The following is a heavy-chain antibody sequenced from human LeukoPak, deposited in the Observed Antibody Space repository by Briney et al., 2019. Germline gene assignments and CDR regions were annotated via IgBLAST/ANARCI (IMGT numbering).Heavy chain of an antibody. CDR2: ITGSGGST. Sequence: GGSLRLSCAASGFTLSSYAMNWVRQAPGKGLEWVSGITGSGGSTYYADSVKGRFTISRDNAKNSLYLQMSNLRAEDTAVYFCARGGGLNVWGQGATVTVSS. CDR3: ARGGGLNV. V-gene: IGHV3-23*01. J-gene: IGHJ6*02. D-gene: IGHD3-16*01. CDR1: GFTLSSYA.